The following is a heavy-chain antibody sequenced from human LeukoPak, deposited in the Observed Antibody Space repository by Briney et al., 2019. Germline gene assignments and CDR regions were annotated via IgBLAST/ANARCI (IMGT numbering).Heavy chain of an antibody. J-gene: IGHJ3*02. Sequence: ASVKVSCKPSGGTFSSYAISWVRQAPGQGLEWMGGIIPIFGTANYAQKFQGRVTITTDESTSTAYMELSSLRSEDTAVYYCARADSSGWDGAIWGQGTMVTVSS. V-gene: IGHV1-69*05. CDR2: IIPIFGTA. CDR1: GGTFSSYA. D-gene: IGHD6-19*01. CDR3: ARADSSGWDGAI.